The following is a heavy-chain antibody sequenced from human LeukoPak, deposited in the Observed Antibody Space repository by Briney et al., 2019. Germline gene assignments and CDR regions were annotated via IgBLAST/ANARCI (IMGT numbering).Heavy chain of an antibody. J-gene: IGHJ4*02. CDR1: GFTFNSYA. CDR2: ISGSGGST. Sequence: GGSLRLSCAASGFTFNSYAMSWVRQAPWERLQWVSGISGSGGSTYYADSVKGRFTISRDNSKNTLYLQMNSLRAEDTAVYYCAKVDYMITFGGVISIDYWGQGTLVTVSS. V-gene: IGHV3-23*01. D-gene: IGHD3-16*02. CDR3: AKVDYMITFGGVISIDY.